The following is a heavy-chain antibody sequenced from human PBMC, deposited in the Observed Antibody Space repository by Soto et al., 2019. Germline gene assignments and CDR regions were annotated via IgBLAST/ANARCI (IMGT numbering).Heavy chain of an antibody. CDR1: GGSISSSSYY. CDR3: ARQPWCAERLHAFDM. Sequence: SETLSLTCTVSGGSISSSSYYWGWIRQAPVKGLEWIGSMYYSGSTYYNPSLNRRVTISVATSKNQFSLKLRSLTAGGPGVYYCARQPWCAERLHAFDMWSQGTMVT. V-gene: IGHV4-39*01. D-gene: IGHD2-8*02. CDR2: MYYSGST. J-gene: IGHJ3*02.